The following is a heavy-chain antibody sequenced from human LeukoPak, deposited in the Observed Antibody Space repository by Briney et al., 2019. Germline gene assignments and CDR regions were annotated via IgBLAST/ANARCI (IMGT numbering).Heavy chain of an antibody. CDR3: AIHTDVVRGVINPPDY. Sequence: ASVKVSCKASGGTFSSYAISWVRQAPGQGLEWMGWINPNSGGTNYAQKFQGRVTMTRDTSISTAYMELSRLRSDDTAVYYCAIHTDVVRGVINPPDYWGQGTLVTVSS. D-gene: IGHD3-10*01. V-gene: IGHV1-2*02. J-gene: IGHJ4*02. CDR2: INPNSGGT. CDR1: GGTFSSYA.